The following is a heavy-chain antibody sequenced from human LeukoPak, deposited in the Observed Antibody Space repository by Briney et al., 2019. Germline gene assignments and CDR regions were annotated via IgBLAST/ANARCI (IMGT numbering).Heavy chain of an antibody. CDR1: GYAFITYY. Sequence: ASVKVSCKASGYAFITYYIHWVRQAPGQGLEWMGIINPYGGDTNYAQKFQGRVTMTRDTSTNTAYMELSSLISADTAVYYSARDQSRLYCSGSTCPPGYWGQGTLVTVSS. J-gene: IGHJ4*02. CDR2: INPYGGDT. D-gene: IGHD2-2*01. V-gene: IGHV1-46*01. CDR3: ARDQSRLYCSGSTCPPGY.